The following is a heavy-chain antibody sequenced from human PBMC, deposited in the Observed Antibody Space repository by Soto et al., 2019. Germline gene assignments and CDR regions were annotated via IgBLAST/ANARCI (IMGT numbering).Heavy chain of an antibody. V-gene: IGHV1-18*01. CDR3: ARQSTFGGPHDAFDI. J-gene: IGHJ3*02. CDR2: IRTYDAKT. Sequence: QVQLVQSGAEVKKPGASVKVSCKASGYTFTDYGISWVRQAPGQVLEWMGWIRTYDAKTNYPQNLQGRVTMTTDTFTTTAHLELRSLRSDDTAVYCCARQSTFGGPHDAFDIWGQGTMVTVSS. CDR1: GYTFTDYG. D-gene: IGHD3-16*01.